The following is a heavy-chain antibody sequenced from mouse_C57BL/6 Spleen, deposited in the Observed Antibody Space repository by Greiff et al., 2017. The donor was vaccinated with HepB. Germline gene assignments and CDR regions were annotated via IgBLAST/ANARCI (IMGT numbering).Heavy chain of an antibody. CDR2: IRNKANGYTT. J-gene: IGHJ4*01. Sequence: EVQVVESGGGLVQPGGSLSLTCAASGFTFTDYYMSWVRQPPGKALEWLGFIRNKANGYTTEYSASVKGRFTISRDNSQSILYLQMNALRAEDSATYYCARSNSPMDYWGQGTSVTVSS. D-gene: IGHD4-1*02. CDR3: ARSNSPMDY. V-gene: IGHV7-3*01. CDR1: GFTFTDYY.